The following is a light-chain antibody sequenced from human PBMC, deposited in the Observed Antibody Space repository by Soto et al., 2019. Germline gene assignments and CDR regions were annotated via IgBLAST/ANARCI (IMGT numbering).Light chain of an antibody. CDR3: QQRRTWPPLT. CDR1: QSVSNF. Sequence: EIVLTQSPATLSLSPGERATLSCRASQSVSNFLAWYQQKPGQAPRLLIYDASTRATGIPARFSGSGSGTDFALTISSLEPEDFAGYYCQQRRTWPPLTFGGGTKVEIK. V-gene: IGKV3-11*01. J-gene: IGKJ4*01. CDR2: DAS.